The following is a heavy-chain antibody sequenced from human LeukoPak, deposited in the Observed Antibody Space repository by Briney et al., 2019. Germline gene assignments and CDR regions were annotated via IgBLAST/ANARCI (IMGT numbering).Heavy chain of an antibody. Sequence: GGSQRLSCVASGFTFSDYYMSWIRQAPGKGGEWVSYVSSSSTYTNNADSVKGRFTISRDNAKNSLYLQMNSLRAEDTAVYYCARYPTTANGFDYWGQGTLVTVSS. CDR3: ARYPTTANGFDY. V-gene: IGHV3-11*06. CDR2: VSSSSTYT. D-gene: IGHD4-11*01. CDR1: GFTFSDYY. J-gene: IGHJ4*02.